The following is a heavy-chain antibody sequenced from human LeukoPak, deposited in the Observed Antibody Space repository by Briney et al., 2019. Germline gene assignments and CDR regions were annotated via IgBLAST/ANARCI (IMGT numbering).Heavy chain of an antibody. J-gene: IGHJ4*02. CDR3: ARQVAVAGIPEYYFDY. D-gene: IGHD6-19*01. V-gene: IGHV5-51*01. CDR2: IYPGDSDT. CDR1: GYSFTSYW. Sequence: GESLKISCKGSGYSFTSYWIGWVRQMPGKGLEWMGIIYPGDSDTRYSPSFQGQVTISADKSISTAYLQWSSLKASDTAMYYCARQVAVAGIPEYYFDYWGQGTLVTVSS.